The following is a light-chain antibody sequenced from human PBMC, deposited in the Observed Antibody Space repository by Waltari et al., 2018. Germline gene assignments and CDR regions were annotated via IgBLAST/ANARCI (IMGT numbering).Light chain of an antibody. CDR1: TSNIGRNS. Sequence: QSVLTQPPSASGAPGQRVTISCSGSTSNIGRNSVTWYRQVPGTAPKLLLYSSSQRHSGFPDRFSGSTSDTSASLAISGVQSEDEADYYCSAWDDSLNGPVFGGGTKLTVL. CDR2: SSS. J-gene: IGLJ2*01. V-gene: IGLV1-44*01. CDR3: SAWDDSLNGPV.